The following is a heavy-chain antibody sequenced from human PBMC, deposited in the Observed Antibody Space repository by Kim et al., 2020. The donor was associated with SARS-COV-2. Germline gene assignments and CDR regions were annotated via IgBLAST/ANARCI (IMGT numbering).Heavy chain of an antibody. J-gene: IGHJ5*02. D-gene: IGHD2-8*01. CDR3: ARDRAGMVYAMGWFDP. V-gene: IGHV3-33*08. Sequence: GGSLRLSCAASGFTFSSYGMHWVRQAPGKGLEWVAAIWNDGSNKYYADSVKGRFTISRDNSKNTLYLQMNSLRAEDTAVYYCARDRAGMVYAMGWFDPWGQGTLVTVSS. CDR1: GFTFSSYG. CDR2: IWNDGSNK.